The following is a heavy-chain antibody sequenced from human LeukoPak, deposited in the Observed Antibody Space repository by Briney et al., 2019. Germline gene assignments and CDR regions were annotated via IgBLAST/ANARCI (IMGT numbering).Heavy chain of an antibody. CDR3: ARDHPYSSGWHGRVEAFDL. V-gene: IGHV1-2*02. J-gene: IGHJ3*01. CDR2: INPNSGGT. CDR1: GYTFTGYY. D-gene: IGHD6-19*01. Sequence: GASVKVSCKASGYTFTGYYMHWVRQAPGQGLEWMGWINPNSGGTKYAQKFQGRVTMTRDTSISTAYMDLSRLRSDDTAVYYCARDHPYSSGWHGRVEAFDLWGRGTTVTVSS.